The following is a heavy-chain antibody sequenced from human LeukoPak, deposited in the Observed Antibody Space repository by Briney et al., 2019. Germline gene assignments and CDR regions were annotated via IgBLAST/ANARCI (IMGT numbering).Heavy chain of an antibody. CDR3: ARTGKNKMATIR. CDR1: GYSFTSYW. V-gene: IGHV5-51*01. J-gene: IGHJ4*02. D-gene: IGHD5-12*01. Sequence: SLKLSCKGSGYSFTSYWIVWVCHTPGPGLECIGIIYPGDADTRYSPSFQGQVTISADKSISTAYLQWSSLKASDTAMYYCARTGKNKMATIRWGQGTLVTVSS. CDR2: IYPGDADT.